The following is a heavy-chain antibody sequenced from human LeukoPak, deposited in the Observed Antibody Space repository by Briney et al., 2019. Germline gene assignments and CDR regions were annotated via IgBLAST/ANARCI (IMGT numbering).Heavy chain of an antibody. D-gene: IGHD5-24*01. CDR1: GFAFSTTW. CDR2: INQDGSKK. V-gene: IGHV3-7*01. CDR3: ATDFGWQQFDH. J-gene: IGHJ4*02. Sequence: PGGSLRLSCAASGFAFSTTWMTWLRQAPGKGPEWVANINQDGSKKFYVDSVKGRFTISRDNAKNSLYLQMNSLRAEDTAIYYCATDFGWQQFDHWGRGTLVTVSS.